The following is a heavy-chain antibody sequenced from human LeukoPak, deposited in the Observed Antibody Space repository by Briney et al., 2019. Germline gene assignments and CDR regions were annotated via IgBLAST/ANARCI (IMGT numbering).Heavy chain of an antibody. V-gene: IGHV1-69*06. CDR3: ARAIDFWSGHYDY. J-gene: IGHJ4*02. CDR1: GGTFSSYA. CDR2: IIPIFGTA. D-gene: IGHD3-3*01. Sequence: GASVKVSCKASGGTFSSYAISWVRQAPGQGLEWMGGIIPIFGTANYAQKFQGRVTITADKSTSTAYMELSSLRSEDTAVYYCARAIDFWSGHYDYWGQGTLVTVSS.